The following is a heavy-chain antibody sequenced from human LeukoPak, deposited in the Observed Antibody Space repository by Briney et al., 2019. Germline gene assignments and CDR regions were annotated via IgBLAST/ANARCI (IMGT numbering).Heavy chain of an antibody. D-gene: IGHD5-18*01. CDR3: AGDPDTAMVIGSYYFDY. CDR1: GYTFTSYY. Sequence: ATVKVSCKASGYTFTSYYMHWVRQAPGQGLEWMGIINPSGGSTSYAQKFQGRVTMTRDTSTSTVYMELSSLRSEDTAVYYCAGDPDTAMVIGSYYFDYWGQGTLVTVSS. V-gene: IGHV1-46*01. J-gene: IGHJ4*02. CDR2: INPSGGST.